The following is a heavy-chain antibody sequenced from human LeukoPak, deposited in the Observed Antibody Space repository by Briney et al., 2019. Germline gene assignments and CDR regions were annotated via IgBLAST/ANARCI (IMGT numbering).Heavy chain of an antibody. CDR2: NYHTGII. D-gene: IGHD3-10*01. CDR3: ARGGGSHYEIDY. V-gene: IGHV4-4*02. J-gene: IGHJ4*02. Sequence: PSGTLSLTCAVSGGSISSSNWWTWVRQPPGKGLEWIGENYHTGIINYNPSLKSRVTISVDKSMNQFSLRLTSVTAADTAVYFCARGGGSHYEIDYWGQGTLVTVSS. CDR1: GGSISSSNW.